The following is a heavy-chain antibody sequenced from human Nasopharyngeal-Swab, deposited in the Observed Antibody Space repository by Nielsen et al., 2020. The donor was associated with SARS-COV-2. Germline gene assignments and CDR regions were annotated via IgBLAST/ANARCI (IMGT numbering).Heavy chain of an antibody. CDR2: ISYDGSNK. CDR3: ARDSMVRGAIVYYYGMDV. CDR1: GFTFSSYA. D-gene: IGHD3-10*01. V-gene: IGHV3-30*04. Sequence: GGSLRLSCAASGFTFSSYAMHWVRQAPGKGLEWVAVISYDGSNKYYADSVKGRFTISRDNSKNTLYLQMNSLRAEDTAVYYCARDSMVRGAIVYYYGMDVWGQGTTVTVSS. J-gene: IGHJ6*02.